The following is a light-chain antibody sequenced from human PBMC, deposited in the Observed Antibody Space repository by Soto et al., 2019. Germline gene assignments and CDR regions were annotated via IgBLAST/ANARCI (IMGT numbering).Light chain of an antibody. V-gene: IGLV2-14*03. CDR2: DVS. CDR1: SRDVGGYKF. J-gene: IGLJ1*01. Sequence: QSALTQPASVSGSPGQSITISCTGTSRDVGGYKFVSWYQQQPGKAPKLMIYDVSNRPSGVSNRFSGSKSGNTASLTISGLQAEDEADYYCSSYTSISTQVFGTGTKLTVL. CDR3: SSYTSISTQV.